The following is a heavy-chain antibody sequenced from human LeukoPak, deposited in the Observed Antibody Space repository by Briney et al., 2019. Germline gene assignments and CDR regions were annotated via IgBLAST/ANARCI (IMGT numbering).Heavy chain of an antibody. CDR2: ISYDGSNK. Sequence: GRPLRLPCASSGFTFSSYAMHGVRQAPGKGLEGVAVISYDGSNKYYADSVKGRFTISRDNSKNTLYLQMNSVRAEDTAVYYCARGVGYFDYWGQGTLVTVSS. V-gene: IGHV3-30-3*01. CDR3: ARGVGYFDY. CDR1: GFTFSSYA. J-gene: IGHJ4*02.